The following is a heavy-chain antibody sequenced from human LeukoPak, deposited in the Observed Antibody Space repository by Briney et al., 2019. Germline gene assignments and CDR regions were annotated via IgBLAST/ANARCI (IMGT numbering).Heavy chain of an antibody. CDR3: ARAPGSWSHYFDY. Sequence: PSETLSLTCTVSGGSISSSSYYWGWIRQPPGKGLEWIGSIYYSGSTYYNPSLKSRVTISVDTSKNQFSLKLSSVTAADTAVYYCARAPGSWSHYFDYWGQGTLVTVSS. D-gene: IGHD6-13*01. V-gene: IGHV4-39*07. J-gene: IGHJ4*02. CDR2: IYYSGST. CDR1: GGSISSSSYY.